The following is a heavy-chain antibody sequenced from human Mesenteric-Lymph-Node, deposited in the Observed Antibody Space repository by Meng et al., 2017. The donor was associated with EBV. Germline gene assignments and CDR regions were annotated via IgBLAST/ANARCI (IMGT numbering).Heavy chain of an antibody. J-gene: IGHJ4*02. D-gene: IGHD3-10*01. V-gene: IGHV2-5*02. Sequence: QVSLTESRPTPVKPTQTLTLTCTVSGFSRSTSGVGVGWIRQPQGKALEWLALIYWDDDKRYSPSLKSRLTITKDTSKNQVVLTMTNMDPVDTATYYCAHTSGDLYFDYWGQGTLVTVSS. CDR2: IYWDDDK. CDR3: AHTSGDLYFDY. CDR1: GFSRSTSGVG.